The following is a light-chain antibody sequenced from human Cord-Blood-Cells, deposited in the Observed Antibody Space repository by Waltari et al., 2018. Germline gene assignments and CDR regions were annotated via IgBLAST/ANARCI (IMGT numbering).Light chain of an antibody. CDR1: SSAVGSYNL. V-gene: IGLV2-23*01. J-gene: IGLJ1*01. CDR2: EGS. Sequence: QSALTQPASVSGSPGQSITISCTGTSSAVGSYNLVSLYQQHPGKAPKPMIYEGSKLPSGVSKRFSGSKSCNTASLTISGLQAEDEADYYCCSYAGSSTYVFGTGTKVTVL. CDR3: CSYAGSSTYV.